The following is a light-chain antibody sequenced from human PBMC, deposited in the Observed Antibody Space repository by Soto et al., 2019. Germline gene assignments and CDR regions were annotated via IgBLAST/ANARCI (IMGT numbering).Light chain of an antibody. CDR1: QSVGSN. CDR2: GTS. CDR3: QQYNNWPFT. Sequence: EIVLTQSPAPLSASPGERATLSCRASQSVGSNLAWYQQIRGQAPRLLIYGTSTRASGIPARFSGSGSGTHFTLTISRLQSEDFAVYYCQQYNNWPFTFGPGTKVDIK. J-gene: IGKJ3*01. V-gene: IGKV3-15*01.